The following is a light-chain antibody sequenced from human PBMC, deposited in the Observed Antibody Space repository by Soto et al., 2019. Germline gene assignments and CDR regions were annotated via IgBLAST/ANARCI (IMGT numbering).Light chain of an antibody. V-gene: IGKV4-1*01. Sequence: DIVMTQSPESLAVSLGERATINCKSSQSVFYSPNSKNYLAWYQQKPGQAPNLLIYWASTRESGGPDRFSGSGSGTDSTPTISSLQAEDGAVYYCQQYYSTPWSFGQGTKVEIK. CDR3: QQYYSTPWS. J-gene: IGKJ1*01. CDR1: QSVFYSPNSKNY. CDR2: WAS.